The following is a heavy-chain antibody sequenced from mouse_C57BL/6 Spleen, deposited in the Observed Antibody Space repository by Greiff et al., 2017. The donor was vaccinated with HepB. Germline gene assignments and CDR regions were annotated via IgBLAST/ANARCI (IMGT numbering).Heavy chain of an antibody. D-gene: IGHD2-1*01. Sequence: EVKLMESGGGLVKPGGSLKLSCAASGFTFSDYGMHWVRQAPEKGLEWVAYISSGSSTIYYADTVKGRFTISRDKAKNTLFRQMTSLRSEYTAMYYCERGANYARDYWGQGTTLTVSS. CDR3: ERGANYARDY. CDR1: GFTFSDYG. J-gene: IGHJ2*01. V-gene: IGHV5-17*01. CDR2: ISSGSSTI.